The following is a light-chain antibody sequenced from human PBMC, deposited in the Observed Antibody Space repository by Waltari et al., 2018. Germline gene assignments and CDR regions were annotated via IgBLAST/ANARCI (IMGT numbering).Light chain of an antibody. V-gene: IGKV1-9*01. Sequence: DIQLTQSPSFLSASVGDRVTITCRASQAISIFLPWYQEKPGKAPKLLIYTASTLQSGVPSRFSGSGSGTEFTLTISNLQPEDSATYYCQQLNTYPIIFGQGTRLEIK. J-gene: IGKJ5*01. CDR3: QQLNTYPII. CDR2: TAS. CDR1: QAISIF.